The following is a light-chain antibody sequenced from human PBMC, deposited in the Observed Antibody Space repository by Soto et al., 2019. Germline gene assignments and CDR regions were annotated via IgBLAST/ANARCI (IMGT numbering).Light chain of an antibody. J-gene: IGKJ1*01. CDR2: GAS. V-gene: IGKV3-20*01. CDR3: HHYVGSPWA. CDR1: QSVKRF. Sequence: EIVLTQSPGTLSLSPGERATLSSRASQSVKRFLAWFQQKPGQAPRLLIYGASNRATGISDRFSGSGSETDFTLTITRLEPEDSAVYYCHHYVGSPWAFGQGTKVDIK.